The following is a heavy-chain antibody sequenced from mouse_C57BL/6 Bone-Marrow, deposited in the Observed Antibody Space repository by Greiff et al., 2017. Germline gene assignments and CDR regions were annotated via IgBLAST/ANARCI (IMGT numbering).Heavy chain of an antibody. CDR1: GFNIKDYY. CDR3: ATAAQATADY. CDR2: IDPEDGET. D-gene: IGHD3-2*02. Sequence: EVQLQESGAELVKPGASVKLSCTASGFNIKDYYMHWVKQRPEQGLEWIGRIDPEDGETKYAPKFQGKATFTADTSSNTAYLQHSSLISEDTAVYYCATAAQATADYWGQGTTLTVSS. V-gene: IGHV14-2*01. J-gene: IGHJ2*01.